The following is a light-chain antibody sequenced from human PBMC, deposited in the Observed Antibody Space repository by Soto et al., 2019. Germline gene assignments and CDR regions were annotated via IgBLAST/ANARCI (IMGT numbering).Light chain of an antibody. CDR1: SGDVGGYKF. CDR3: TSYTSISTYV. Sequence: QSVLTQPASVSGSPGQSITIYCTGTSGDVGGYKFVSWYQQHPGKAPKLMIYEVSNRPSGVSSRFSGSKSGNTASLTISGLQAEDEADYYCTSYTSISTYVFGTGTKVTVL. V-gene: IGLV2-14*01. CDR2: EVS. J-gene: IGLJ1*01.